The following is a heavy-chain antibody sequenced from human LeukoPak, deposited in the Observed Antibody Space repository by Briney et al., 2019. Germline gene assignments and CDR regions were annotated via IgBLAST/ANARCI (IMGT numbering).Heavy chain of an antibody. Sequence: SQTLSLTCTVSGGSISSGGYYWSWIRQHPGKGLEWIGYIYYSGSTYYNPSLKSRVTISVDTSKNQFSLKLSSVTAADTAVYYCAREGRMSYYFDYWGQGTLVTVSS. CDR1: GGSISSGGYY. D-gene: IGHD3-10*01. V-gene: IGHV4-31*03. J-gene: IGHJ4*02. CDR2: IYYSGST. CDR3: AREGRMSYYFDY.